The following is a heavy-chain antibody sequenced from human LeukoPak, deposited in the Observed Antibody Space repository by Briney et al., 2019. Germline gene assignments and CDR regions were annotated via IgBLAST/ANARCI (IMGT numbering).Heavy chain of an antibody. D-gene: IGHD6-13*01. CDR1: GFTFSSYA. J-gene: IGHJ4*02. V-gene: IGHV3-30-3*01. Sequence: GGSLRLSCAASGFTFSSYAMHWVRQAPGKGLEWVAVISYDGSNKYYADSVKGRFTISRDNAKNTLYLQMNSLRAEDMALYYCAKGPYSSSWYFDYWGQGTLVTVSS. CDR2: ISYDGSNK. CDR3: AKGPYSSSWYFDY.